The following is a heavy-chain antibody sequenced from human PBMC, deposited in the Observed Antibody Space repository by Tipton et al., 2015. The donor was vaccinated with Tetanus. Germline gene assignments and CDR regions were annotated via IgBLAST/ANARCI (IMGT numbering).Heavy chain of an antibody. Sequence: TLSLTCSVSGGSISYTNYYWGWIRQAPGKGLEWIGRIYTSGSTNYNPSLKSRVTMSVDTSKSQFSLKLTSVTAADTAVYYCVRDRGLTTSGGIGMDVWGQGTTVTVSS. CDR3: VRDRGLTTSGGIGMDV. CDR1: GGSISYTNYY. D-gene: IGHD4-17*01. CDR2: IYTSGST. V-gene: IGHV4-61*02. J-gene: IGHJ6*02.